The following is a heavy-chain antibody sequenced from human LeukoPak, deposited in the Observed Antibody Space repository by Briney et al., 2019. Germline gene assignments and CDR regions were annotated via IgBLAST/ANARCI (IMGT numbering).Heavy chain of an antibody. V-gene: IGHV3-21*01. CDR2: ISTSSTYI. CDR3: ARDLIVGATYYYAMDV. CDR1: GFTFSSYS. D-gene: IGHD3-10*01. J-gene: IGHJ6*04. Sequence: GSLRLSCAASGFTFSSYSMNWVRQAPGKGLEWVSSISTSSTYIYYADSLKGRFTISRDNAKNSLYLQMNSLRADDTAVYYCARDLIVGATYYYAMDVWGKGTTVTVSS.